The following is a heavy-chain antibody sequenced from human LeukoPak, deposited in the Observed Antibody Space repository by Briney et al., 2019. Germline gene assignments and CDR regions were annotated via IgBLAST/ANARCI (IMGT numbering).Heavy chain of an antibody. J-gene: IGHJ4*02. CDR2: INLNSGGT. D-gene: IGHD4-17*01. V-gene: IGHV1-2*02. Sequence: ASVKVSCKASGYTITGYYMHWVRQAPGQGLEWMGWINLNSGGTDYAQKFQGRVTMTRDTSISTAYMELSRLRSDDTAVYYCARASWETVQDYWGQGTLVTVSS. CDR1: GYTITGYY. CDR3: ARASWETVQDY.